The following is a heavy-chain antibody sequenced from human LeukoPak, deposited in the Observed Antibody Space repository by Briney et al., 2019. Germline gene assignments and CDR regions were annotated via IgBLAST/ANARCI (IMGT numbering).Heavy chain of an antibody. J-gene: IGHJ4*02. CDR1: GDSVSSNSVA. CDR2: TYYRSKWFF. D-gene: IGHD5-12*01. Sequence: PSQTLSLTCAISGDSVSSNSVAWNRVRQSPSRGLEWLGRTYYRSKWFFDYAVSVKSRITINPDASKNQFSLQLNSVTPEDTAVYYCARGATAHFDYWGQGFLVTVSS. CDR3: ARGATAHFDY. V-gene: IGHV6-1*01.